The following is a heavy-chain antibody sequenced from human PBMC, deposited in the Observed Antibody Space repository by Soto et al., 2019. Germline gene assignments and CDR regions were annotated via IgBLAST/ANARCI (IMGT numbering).Heavy chain of an antibody. D-gene: IGHD2-8*01. CDR1: GFTFSSYW. CDR3: ARDSWVLMVYAPNYYGMDV. Sequence: PGGSLRLSCAASGFTFSSYWMSWVRQAPGKGLEWVANIKQDGSEKYYVDSVKGRFTISRDNAKNSLYLQMNSLRAEDTAVYYCARDSWVLMVYAPNYYGMDVWGQGTTVTVSS. CDR2: IKQDGSEK. J-gene: IGHJ6*02. V-gene: IGHV3-7*01.